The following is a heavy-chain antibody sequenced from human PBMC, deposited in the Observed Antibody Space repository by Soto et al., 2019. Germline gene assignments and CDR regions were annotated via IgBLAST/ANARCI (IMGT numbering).Heavy chain of an antibody. CDR2: ISNSGRT. J-gene: IGHJ4*02. CDR3: ARADYATGSYYPDY. CDR1: GGSVRRGNYY. D-gene: IGHD3-10*01. V-gene: IGHV4-31*03. Sequence: SETLSLTCTVSGGSVRRGNYYWSWLSQFPGKGLEWIGYISNSGRTHYNPSLMSRITILVDTSKNQFFLELRSVTAADTALYYCARADYATGSYYPDYWGQGTLVTVSS.